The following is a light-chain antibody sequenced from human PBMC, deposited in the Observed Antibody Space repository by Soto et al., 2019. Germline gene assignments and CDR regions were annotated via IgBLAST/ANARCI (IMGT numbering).Light chain of an antibody. CDR3: SSYTSSATLYV. V-gene: IGLV2-14*01. J-gene: IGLJ1*01. CDR1: SSDVGTYNY. Sequence: QSVLTQPASVSGSPGQSITISCTGTSSDVGTYNYVSWYQQYPGKAPKLLIYEVSDRPSGVSYRFSGSKSGNTASLTISGLQAEDEADYYCSSYTSSATLYVFGTGTKVTVL. CDR2: EVS.